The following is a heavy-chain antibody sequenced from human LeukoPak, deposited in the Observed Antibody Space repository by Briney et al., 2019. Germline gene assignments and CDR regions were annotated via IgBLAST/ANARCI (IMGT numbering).Heavy chain of an antibody. CDR3: ARDSDYGDGFDY. CDR2: IWHDGSSK. V-gene: IGHV3-33*08. Sequence: GGSLRLSCAASGFTFSNYWMHWVRQAPGKGLEWVAVIWHDGSSKYYADSVKGRFLLSRDNSLNTVYLQMNSLRAEDTAVYYCARDSDYGDGFDYWGQGTLVTVSS. CDR1: GFTFSNYW. D-gene: IGHD4-17*01. J-gene: IGHJ4*02.